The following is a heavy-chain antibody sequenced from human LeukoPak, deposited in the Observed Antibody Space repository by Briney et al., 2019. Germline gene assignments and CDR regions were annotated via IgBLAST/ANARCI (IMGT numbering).Heavy chain of an antibody. D-gene: IGHD1-1*01. CDR3: ARDNDKVVDH. CDR1: GYTFSNYG. V-gene: IGHV1-18*01. CDR2: ITAYNGNR. Sequence: ASVKVSCKTSGYTFSNYGISWVRQAPGQGLEWMGWITAYNGNRLYAQRFQGRITLTTDTSTSTSYMELRSLEYNDTAIYYCARDNDKVVDHWGQGTLVTVSS. J-gene: IGHJ4*01.